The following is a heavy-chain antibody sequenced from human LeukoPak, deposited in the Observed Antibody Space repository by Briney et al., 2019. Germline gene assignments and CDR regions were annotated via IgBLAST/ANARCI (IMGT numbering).Heavy chain of an antibody. V-gene: IGHV1-3*01. J-gene: IGHJ4*02. D-gene: IGHD3-10*01. CDR2: INAGNGNT. CDR3: ARGGSGSQPFDY. Sequence: ASVKVSCKASGYTFTYYAMHWVRQAPGQRLEWMGWINAGNGNTRYSQNFQGRVTITRDTSATTAYMELSSLISEDTAVYYCARGGSGSQPFDYWGQGTLVTVSS. CDR1: GYTFTYYA.